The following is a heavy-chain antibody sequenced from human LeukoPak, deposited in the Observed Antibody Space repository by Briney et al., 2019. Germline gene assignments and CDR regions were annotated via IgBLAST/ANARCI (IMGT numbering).Heavy chain of an antibody. Sequence: GRSLRLSCAASGFTFSSYAMHWVRQAPGKGLERVAVISYDGSNKYYADSVKGRFTISRDNSKNTLYLQMNSLRAEDTAVYYCATDSSGPEYYYYGMDVWGQGTTVTVSS. CDR2: ISYDGSNK. D-gene: IGHD3-22*01. J-gene: IGHJ6*02. CDR1: GFTFSSYA. CDR3: ATDSSGPEYYYYGMDV. V-gene: IGHV3-30*04.